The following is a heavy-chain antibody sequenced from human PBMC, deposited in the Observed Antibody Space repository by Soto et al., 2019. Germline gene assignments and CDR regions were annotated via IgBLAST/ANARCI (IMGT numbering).Heavy chain of an antibody. CDR1: GYTFTSCG. CDR3: ARELFGSGSYYLDY. CDR2: INAGNGNT. D-gene: IGHD1-26*01. J-gene: IGHJ4*02. Sequence: QVQLVQSGAEVKKPGASVKVSCKASGYTFTSCGMHWVRQAPGQRLEWMGWINAGNGNTRYSQNFQGRVTITRDTAASTAYMELNSLRSEDTAVYYCARELFGSGSYYLDYWGQGTLVTVSS. V-gene: IGHV1-3*01.